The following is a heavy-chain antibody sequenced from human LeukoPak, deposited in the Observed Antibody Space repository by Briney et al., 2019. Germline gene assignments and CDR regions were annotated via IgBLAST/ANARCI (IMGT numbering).Heavy chain of an antibody. CDR3: ARGYYDFWSGYHPTYYFDY. D-gene: IGHD3-3*01. Sequence: GRSLRLSCAASGFTFSSYGMHWVRQAPGKGLEWVAVIWYDGSNKYYADSVKGRFTISRDNSKNTLYLQMNSLRAEDTAVYYCARGYYDFWSGYHPTYYFDYWGLGTLVTVSS. J-gene: IGHJ4*02. CDR2: IWYDGSNK. CDR1: GFTFSSYG. V-gene: IGHV3-33*01.